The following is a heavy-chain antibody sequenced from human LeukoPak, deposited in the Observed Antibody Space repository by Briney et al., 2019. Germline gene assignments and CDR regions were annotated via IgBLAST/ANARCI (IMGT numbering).Heavy chain of an antibody. Sequence: GGSLRLSCAAYGFTVSSNYMSWVRQAPGKGLEWVSVIYSGGSTYFPDSVKGRFTISRDNSKNTLYLQMNSLRAEDTAVYYCARSSRGDSSGYYPRYFDYWGQGTLVTVSS. CDR3: ARSSRGDSSGYYPRYFDY. J-gene: IGHJ4*02. V-gene: IGHV3-66*02. CDR2: IYSGGST. D-gene: IGHD3-22*01. CDR1: GFTVSSNY.